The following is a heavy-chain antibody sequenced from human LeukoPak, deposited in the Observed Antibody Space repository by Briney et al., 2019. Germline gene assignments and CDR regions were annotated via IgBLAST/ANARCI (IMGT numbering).Heavy chain of an antibody. CDR2: ISGSGGST. CDR1: GFTLSSYG. J-gene: IGHJ4*02. D-gene: IGHD6-19*01. V-gene: IGHV3-23*01. Sequence: GGSLRLSCAASGFTLSSYGMSWLRQAPGQGLEWVSAISGSGGSTYYADSVKGRFTISRDNSKNTLYLQMNSLRAEDTAVYYCAKVSGHSSGWTYYFDYWGQGTLVTVSS. CDR3: AKVSGHSSGWTYYFDY.